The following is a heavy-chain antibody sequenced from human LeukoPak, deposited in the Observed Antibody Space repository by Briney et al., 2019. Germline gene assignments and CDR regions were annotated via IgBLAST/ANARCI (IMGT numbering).Heavy chain of an antibody. D-gene: IGHD3-3*01. Sequence: GGSLRLSCAASGFTFSSDGMSWVRQAPGKGLELVSAISGSGGSTYYADSVKGRFTISRDNSKNTLYLQMDSLRAEDTAVYYCAKEMRAVTRLLAYWGQGTLVTVSS. CDR2: ISGSGGST. CDR3: AKEMRAVTRLLAY. V-gene: IGHV3-23*01. CDR1: GFTFSSDG. J-gene: IGHJ4*02.